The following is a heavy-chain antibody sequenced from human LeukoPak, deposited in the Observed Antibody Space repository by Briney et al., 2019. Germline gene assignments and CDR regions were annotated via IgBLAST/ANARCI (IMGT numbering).Heavy chain of an antibody. Sequence: PGGSLRLSCAASGFTFSDYYMSWIRHAPETGLDWVSYISLSSSYINYADSVKGRLTISRDNAKNSLYLQMYSLRAEDTAAYYCVRIPHYYDSSGNGPLDYWGQGTLVTVSS. CDR2: ISLSSSYI. D-gene: IGHD3-22*01. V-gene: IGHV3-11*03. CDR1: GFTFSDYY. CDR3: VRIPHYYDSSGNGPLDY. J-gene: IGHJ4*02.